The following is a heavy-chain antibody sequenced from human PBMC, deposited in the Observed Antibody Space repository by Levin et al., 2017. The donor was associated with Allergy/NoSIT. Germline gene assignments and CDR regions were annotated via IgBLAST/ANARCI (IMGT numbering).Heavy chain of an antibody. D-gene: IGHD5-12*01. V-gene: IGHV3-48*02. Sequence: QAGGSLRLSCAASGFTFNRYSMNWVRQAPGQGLEWVSYISTSSSTIYYADSVKGRFTISRDNAKNSVYLQMNSLRYEDTAVYYCARAITDGPYYYYRDVWGKGTTVTVSS. CDR1: GFTFNRYS. CDR3: ARAITDGPYYYYRDV. CDR2: ISTSSSTI. J-gene: IGHJ6*03.